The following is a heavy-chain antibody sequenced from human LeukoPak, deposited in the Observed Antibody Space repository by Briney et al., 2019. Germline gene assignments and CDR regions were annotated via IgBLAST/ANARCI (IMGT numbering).Heavy chain of an antibody. Sequence: RASVKVSCKASGYTFTSYGISWVRQAPGQGLEWMGWISAYNGNTNYAQKLQGRVTMTTDTSTSTAYMELRSLRSDDTAVYYCAIRICRGGSCYYDYWGQGTLVTVSS. D-gene: IGHD2-15*01. J-gene: IGHJ4*02. CDR3: AIRICRGGSCYYDY. V-gene: IGHV1-18*01. CDR1: GYTFTSYG. CDR2: ISAYNGNT.